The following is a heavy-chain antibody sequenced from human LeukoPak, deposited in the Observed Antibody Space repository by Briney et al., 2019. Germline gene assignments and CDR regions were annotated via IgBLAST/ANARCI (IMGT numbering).Heavy chain of an antibody. D-gene: IGHD2-2*01. CDR3: ATVRGGCSRTSYHFEN. Sequence: SGTLSLTCAVSGDSISSNYWWTWVRQSPGQGLEWIGEFYHSGSANYNPSLKSRVTISVDKSKNQFSLKLTSVTAADTAVYYCATVRGGCSRTSYHFENWGQGTLVTVSS. J-gene: IGHJ4*02. CDR1: GDSISSNYW. CDR2: FYHSGSA. V-gene: IGHV4-4*02.